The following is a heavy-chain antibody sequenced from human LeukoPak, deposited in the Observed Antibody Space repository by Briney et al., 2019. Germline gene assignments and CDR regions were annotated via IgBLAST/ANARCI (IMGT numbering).Heavy chain of an antibody. CDR2: VNRDGSET. V-gene: IGHV3-7*03. J-gene: IGHJ6*02. Sequence: GGSLRLSCAASGFTFSSYAMSWVRQVPGRGPEWVANVNRDGSETYYLDSVKGRFTISKDNAKNSLYLQMNSLRAEDTALYYCARNNGMDVWGQGTTVIVSS. CDR3: ARNNGMDV. CDR1: GFTFSSYA.